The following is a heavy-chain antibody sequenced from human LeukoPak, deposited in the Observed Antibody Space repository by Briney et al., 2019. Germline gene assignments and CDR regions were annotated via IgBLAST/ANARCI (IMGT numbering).Heavy chain of an antibody. CDR1: GGSISSGGYY. CDR2: IYYSGST. Sequence: SETLSLTCTVLGGSISSGGYYWSWIRQHPGKGLEWIGHIYYSGSTYYNPSLKSRVTISVDTSKNQFSLKLSSVTAADTAVYYCARGRYDSSGYYRLIHFDYWGQGTLVTVSS. V-gene: IGHV4-31*03. J-gene: IGHJ4*02. CDR3: ARGRYDSSGYYRLIHFDY. D-gene: IGHD3-22*01.